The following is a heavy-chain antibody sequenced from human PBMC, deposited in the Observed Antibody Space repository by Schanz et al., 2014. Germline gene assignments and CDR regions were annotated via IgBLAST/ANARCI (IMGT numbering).Heavy chain of an antibody. CDR3: ARDFRACVGNYFDY. Sequence: QVQLVQPGAEVKKQGSPGKVPGKSPGGTFSSEAISWGRQAPGQGLEWMGRIIPILGIATYAQKFQGRLTITADKSTSTAYIELSSLRSEDTSMYYCARDFRACVGNYFDYGVRGALVTVSS. D-gene: IGHD1-26*01. CDR2: IIPILGIA. CDR1: GGTFSSEA. V-gene: IGHV1-69*04. J-gene: IGHJ4*02.